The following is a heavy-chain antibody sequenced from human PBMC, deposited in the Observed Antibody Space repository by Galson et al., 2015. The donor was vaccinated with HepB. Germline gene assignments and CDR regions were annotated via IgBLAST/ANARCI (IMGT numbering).Heavy chain of an antibody. CDR3: AKENDSTGLDY. J-gene: IGHJ4*02. Sequence: SLRLSCAASGFYFRDYGMSWVRQAPGKGLQWVSSISGSGYKTYYRDSVEGRFTVSRDNSENTLYLQMNSLRAEDTAVYYCAKENDSTGLDYWGQGTLVTVSS. CDR2: ISGSGYKT. D-gene: IGHD1-1*01. V-gene: IGHV3-23*01. CDR1: GFYFRDYG.